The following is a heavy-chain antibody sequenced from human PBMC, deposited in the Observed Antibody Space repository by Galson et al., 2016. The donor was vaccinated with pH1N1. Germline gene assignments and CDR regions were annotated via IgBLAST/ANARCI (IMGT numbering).Heavy chain of an antibody. CDR1: GFRFSDFE. D-gene: IGHD2-21*01. CDR2: IGSGGSNI. V-gene: IGHV3-48*03. Sequence: SLRLSCAASGFRFSDFEMNWVRQAPGKRRARISYIGSGGSNIYYAGSVKGRFAISRDNGRNSLSLQMNNLRAEDTAVYYCVRERAYCGGGVCSKPLDYWGQGTLVTVSS. J-gene: IGHJ4*02. CDR3: VRERAYCGGGVCSKPLDY.